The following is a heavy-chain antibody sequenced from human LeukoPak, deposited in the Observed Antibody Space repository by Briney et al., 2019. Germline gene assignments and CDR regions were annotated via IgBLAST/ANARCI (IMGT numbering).Heavy chain of an antibody. J-gene: IGHJ6*02. D-gene: IGHD3-9*01. CDR3: ARNALLSDSDYGMNV. Sequence: SETLSLTCTVPGDSIRNYYWSWIRQPAGKGLEWIGRIYSSGITNYSPSLKSRVTMSVDASKNQFSLKVTSVTAADTAVYYGARNALLSDSDYGMNVWAKGPRSPSP. CDR1: GDSIRNYY. CDR2: IYSSGIT. V-gene: IGHV4-4*07.